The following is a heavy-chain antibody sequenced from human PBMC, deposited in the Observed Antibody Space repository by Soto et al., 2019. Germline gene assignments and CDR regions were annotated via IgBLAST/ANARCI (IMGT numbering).Heavy chain of an antibody. Sequence: QVQLVESGGGVVQPGRSLRLSCAASGFTFSSYGMHWVRQAPGKXXXXVXVISYDGSNKYYADSVKGRFTISRDNSKNTLYLQMNSLRAEDTAVYYCAKDHLYYYDSSGSSYGMDVWGQGTTVTVSS. CDR3: AKDHLYYYDSSGSSYGMDV. CDR1: GFTFSSYG. V-gene: IGHV3-30*18. CDR2: ISYDGSNK. J-gene: IGHJ6*02. D-gene: IGHD3-22*01.